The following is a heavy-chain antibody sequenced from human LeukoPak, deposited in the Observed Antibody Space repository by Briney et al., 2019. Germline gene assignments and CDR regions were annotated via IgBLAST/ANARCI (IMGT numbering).Heavy chain of an antibody. CDR2: IWYDGSNK. CDR1: GFTFSSYG. Sequence: GGSLRLSCAASGFTFSSYGMHWVRQAPGKGLEWVAVIWYDGSNKYYADSVKGRFTISRDNSKNTLYLQMNSLRAEDTAVYYCARGDDSSSWYFDYWGQGPLVTVS. V-gene: IGHV3-33*01. D-gene: IGHD6-13*01. J-gene: IGHJ4*02. CDR3: ARGDDSSSWYFDY.